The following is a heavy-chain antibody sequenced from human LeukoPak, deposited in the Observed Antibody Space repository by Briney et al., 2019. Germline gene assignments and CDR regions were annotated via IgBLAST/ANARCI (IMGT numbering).Heavy chain of an antibody. Sequence: GGSLRLSCAASGLSFMNAWMIWVRQAPGKGLEWVGRIKSNADGGTPDYAAPARGRFTISRDDSKNTLYLQMNSLKTEDTAVYYCTTFYHEYSPYWGRGTLVTVSS. CDR2: IKSNADGGTP. V-gene: IGHV3-15*01. D-gene: IGHD2/OR15-2a*01. J-gene: IGHJ4*02. CDR3: TTFYHEYSPY. CDR1: GLSFMNAW.